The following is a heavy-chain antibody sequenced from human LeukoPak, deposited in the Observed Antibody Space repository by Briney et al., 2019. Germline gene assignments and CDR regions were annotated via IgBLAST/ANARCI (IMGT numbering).Heavy chain of an antibody. CDR3: AVLYGDYAVFDY. V-gene: IGHV1-69*01. CDR2: IIPIFGTA. CDR1: GGTFSGYA. D-gene: IGHD4-17*01. Sequence: ASVKVSCKASGGTFSGYAISWVRQAPGQGLEWMGGIIPIFGTANYAQKFQGRVTITADESTSTAYMELSSLRSEDTAVYYCAVLYGDYAVFDYWGQGTLVTVSS. J-gene: IGHJ4*02.